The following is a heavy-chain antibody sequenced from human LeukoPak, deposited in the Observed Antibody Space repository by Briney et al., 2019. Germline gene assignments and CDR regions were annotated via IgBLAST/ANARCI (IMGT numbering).Heavy chain of an antibody. CDR1: GYTFSGYY. CDR2: INPNSGGT. Sequence: ASVKVSCKASGYTFSGYYMHWVRQAPGQGLEWMGWINPNSGGTNFAQKFQGRVTMTRDTSISTAYMELSRLRSDDTAVYYCARAGTTTDLYYYYMDVWGKGTTVTVSS. V-gene: IGHV1-2*02. CDR3: ARAGTTTDLYYYYMDV. D-gene: IGHD2/OR15-2a*01. J-gene: IGHJ6*03.